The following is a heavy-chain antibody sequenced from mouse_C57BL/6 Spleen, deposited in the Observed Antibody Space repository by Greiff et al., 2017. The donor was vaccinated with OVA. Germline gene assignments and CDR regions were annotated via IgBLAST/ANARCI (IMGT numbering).Heavy chain of an antibody. CDR3: ASDYYGSSYGY. CDR1: GYSITSGYY. Sequence: VQLQQSGPGLVKPSQSLSLTCSVTGYSITSGYYWNWIRQFPGNKLEWMGYISYDGSNNYNPSLKNRISITRDTSKNQFFLKLNSVTTEDTATYYCASDYYGSSYGYWGQGTTLTVSS. CDR2: ISYDGSN. D-gene: IGHD1-1*01. V-gene: IGHV3-6*01. J-gene: IGHJ2*01.